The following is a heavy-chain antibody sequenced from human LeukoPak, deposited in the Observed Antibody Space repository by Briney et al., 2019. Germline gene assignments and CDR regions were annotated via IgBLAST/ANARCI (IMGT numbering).Heavy chain of an antibody. V-gene: IGHV3-21*01. CDR3: ARGAPWSGYYRHYYMDV. CDR1: GFTFSSYS. D-gene: IGHD3-3*01. CDR2: ISSSSYI. J-gene: IGHJ6*03. Sequence: PGGSLRLSCAASGFTFSSYSMNWVRQAPGKGLEWVSSISSSSYIYYADSVKGRFTISRDNAKNSLYLQMNSLRAEDTAVYYCARGAPWSGYYRHYYMDVWGKGTTVTVSS.